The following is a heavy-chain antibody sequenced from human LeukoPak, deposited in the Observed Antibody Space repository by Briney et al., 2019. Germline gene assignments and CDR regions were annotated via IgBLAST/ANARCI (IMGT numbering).Heavy chain of an antibody. D-gene: IGHD6-13*01. CDR2: IWYDGSNK. Sequence: SGGSLRLSCAASGFTFSSYGMHWVRQAPGKGLEWVAVIWYDGSNKYYADSVKGRFTISRDNSKNTLYLQMNSLRAEDTAVYYCAKDAWGSSSWYDYWGQGTLVTVSS. J-gene: IGHJ4*02. CDR1: GFTFSSYG. CDR3: AKDAWGSSSWYDY. V-gene: IGHV3-30*02.